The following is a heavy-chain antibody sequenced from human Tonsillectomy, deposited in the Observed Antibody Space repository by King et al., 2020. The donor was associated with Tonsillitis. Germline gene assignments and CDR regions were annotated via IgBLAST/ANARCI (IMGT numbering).Heavy chain of an antibody. CDR1: GFTFSNAW. CDR2: IKSKTDGGTT. Sequence: QLVQSGGGLVKPGGSLRLSCAASGFTFSNAWMSWVRQAPGKGLEWVGRIKSKTDGGTTDYAAPVKGRFTISRDDSKNTLYLQMNSLKTEDTAVYYCTTDRNYYGSASRSHAYYFDSWGQGTLVTVSS. D-gene: IGHD3-10*01. V-gene: IGHV3-15*01. CDR3: TTDRNYYGSASRSHAYYFDS. J-gene: IGHJ4*02.